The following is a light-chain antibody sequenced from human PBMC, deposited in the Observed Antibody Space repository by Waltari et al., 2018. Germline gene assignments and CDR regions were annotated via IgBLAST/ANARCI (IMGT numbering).Light chain of an antibody. CDR2: ETA. CDR1: TSTIGNTY. V-gene: IGLV1-51*02. CDR3: GTWDNNLSALV. J-gene: IGLJ2*01. Sequence: QSVLTQPPSVSAAPGQKVTISCPGSTSTIGNTYVSWYQQLPGAAPKFFIYETAKRPSGIPDRFSGSKSGTSASLGITGLQTGDEATYYCGTWDNNLSALVFGGGTKLTVL.